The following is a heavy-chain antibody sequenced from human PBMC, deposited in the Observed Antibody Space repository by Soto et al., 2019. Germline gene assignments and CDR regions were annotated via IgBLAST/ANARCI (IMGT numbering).Heavy chain of an antibody. J-gene: IGHJ4*02. CDR1: GGSISTYY. CDR2: IYYSAYT. D-gene: IGHD4-17*01. CDR3: SRHYGDYVYFDY. Sequence: PSETLSLTCTVSGGSISTYYWSWIRQPPGKGLEWIGYIYYSAYTNYNPSLRSRVTISVDTSKNQFSLKLSSVTAADTAVYYCSRHYGDYVYFDYWGQGTLVTVS. V-gene: IGHV4-59*08.